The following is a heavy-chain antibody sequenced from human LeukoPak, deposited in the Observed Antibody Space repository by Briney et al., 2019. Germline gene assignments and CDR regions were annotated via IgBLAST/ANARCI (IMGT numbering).Heavy chain of an antibody. J-gene: IGHJ4*02. D-gene: IGHD3-22*01. Sequence: PSETLSLTCTVSGGSISSSSYYWGWIRQPPGKGLEWIGSIYYSGSTNYNPSLKSRVTISVDTSKNQFSLKLSSVTAADTAVYYCARGGVYDSSGYYLDYWGQGTLVTVSS. V-gene: IGHV4-39*07. CDR1: GGSISSSSYY. CDR2: IYYSGST. CDR3: ARGGVYDSSGYYLDY.